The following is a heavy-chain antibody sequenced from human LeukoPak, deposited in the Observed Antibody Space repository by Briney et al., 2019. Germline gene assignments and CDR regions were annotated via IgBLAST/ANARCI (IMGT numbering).Heavy chain of an antibody. V-gene: IGHV4-59*01. J-gene: IGHJ6*03. CDR2: ISYSGST. CDR3: ARATAPWLRYFDWVEVSYMDV. CDR1: GGSISSYY. Sequence: SETLSLTCTVSGGSISSYYWSWIRQPPGKGLEWIGYISYSGSTNYNPSLKSRVTISVDTSKNQFSLTLSSVTAADTAVYYCARATAPWLRYFDWVEVSYMDVWGKGTTVTVSS. D-gene: IGHD3-9*01.